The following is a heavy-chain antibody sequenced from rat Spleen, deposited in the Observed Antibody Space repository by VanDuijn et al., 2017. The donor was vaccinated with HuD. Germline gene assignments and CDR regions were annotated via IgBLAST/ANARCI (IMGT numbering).Heavy chain of an antibody. J-gene: IGHJ2*01. CDR2: ISTGGGNT. CDR3: ARLPYYYDGSYYYYFDY. CDR1: GFTFSNYD. Sequence: EVQLVESGGGLVQPGRSMKLSCAASGFTFSNYDMAWVRQAPTKGLEWVASISTGGGNTYYRDSVKGRFTISRDNTKSTLYLQMDSLRSEDTATYYCARLPYYYDGSYYYYFDYWGQGVIVTVSS. D-gene: IGHD1-12*02. V-gene: IGHV5-25*01.